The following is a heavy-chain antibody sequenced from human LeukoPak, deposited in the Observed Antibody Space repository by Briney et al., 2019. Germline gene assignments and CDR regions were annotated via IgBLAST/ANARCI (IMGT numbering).Heavy chain of an antibody. CDR2: IYTSGST. Sequence: PSETLSLTCAVYGGSFSGYYWSWIRQPPGKGLEWIGRIYTSGSTNYNPSLKSRVTMSVDTSKNQFSLKLSSVTAADTAVYYCARHPRQWLPQFDYWGQGTLVTVSS. D-gene: IGHD5-12*01. CDR1: GGSFSGYY. CDR3: ARHPRQWLPQFDY. V-gene: IGHV4-59*10. J-gene: IGHJ4*02.